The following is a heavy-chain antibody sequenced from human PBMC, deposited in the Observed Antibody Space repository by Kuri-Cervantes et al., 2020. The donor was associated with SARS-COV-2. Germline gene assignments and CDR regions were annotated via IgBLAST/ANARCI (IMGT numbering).Heavy chain of an antibody. CDR3: ASGGITMIVVAHPFDY. V-gene: IGHV1-69*04. D-gene: IGHD3-22*01. CDR1: GGTFSSYA. J-gene: IGHJ4*02. CDR2: IISIFSIA. Sequence: SVKVSCKASGGTFSSYAISWVRQAPGQGLEWMGRIISIFSIANYAQKFQGRVTITADKSTSTAYMELSSLRSEDTAVYYCASGGITMIVVAHPFDYWGQGTLVTVSS.